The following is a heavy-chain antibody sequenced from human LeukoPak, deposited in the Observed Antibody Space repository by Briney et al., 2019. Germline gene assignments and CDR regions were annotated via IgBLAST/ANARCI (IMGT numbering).Heavy chain of an antibody. Sequence: PGGSLRLSCAASGFRFSDFWMSWVRQAPGKGLEWVANIKNDGSEKYYEDSVKGRFTISRDNAKNSLYLQMNSLRAEDTALYYCARGGNHETTWCNWGQGTLVTVSS. V-gene: IGHV3-7*01. J-gene: IGHJ4*02. CDR3: ARGGNHETTWCN. CDR1: GFRFSDFW. CDR2: IKNDGSEK. D-gene: IGHD1-7*01.